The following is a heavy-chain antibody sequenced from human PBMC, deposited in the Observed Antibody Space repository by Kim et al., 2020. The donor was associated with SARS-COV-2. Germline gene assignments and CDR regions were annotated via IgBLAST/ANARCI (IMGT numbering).Heavy chain of an antibody. CDR3: ARDLPPGVWNDGFDYYYGMDV. CDR1: GGSISSGGYY. D-gene: IGHD1-1*01. V-gene: IGHV4-31*03. J-gene: IGHJ6*02. CDR2: IYYSGST. Sequence: SETLSLTCTVSGGSISSGGYYWSWIRQHPGKGLEWIGYIYYSGSTYYNPSLKSRVNISVDTSKNQFSLKLSSVTAADTAVYYCARDLPPGVWNDGFDYYYGMDVWGQGTTVTVSS.